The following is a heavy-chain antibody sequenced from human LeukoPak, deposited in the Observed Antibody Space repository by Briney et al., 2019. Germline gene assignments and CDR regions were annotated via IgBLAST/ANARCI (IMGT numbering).Heavy chain of an antibody. CDR3: ASLQYYYDSSGYPDY. V-gene: IGHV3-23*01. Sequence: GGSLRLSCAASGFTFSSYAMSWVRQAPGKGLGWVSAISGSGGSTYYADSVKGRFTISRDNSKNTRYLQMNSLRAEDTAVYYCASLQYYYDSSGYPDYWGQGTLVTVSS. CDR1: GFTFSSYA. J-gene: IGHJ4*02. D-gene: IGHD3-22*01. CDR2: ISGSGGST.